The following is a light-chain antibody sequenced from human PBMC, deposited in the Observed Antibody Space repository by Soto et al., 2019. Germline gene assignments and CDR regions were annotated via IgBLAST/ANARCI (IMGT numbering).Light chain of an antibody. J-gene: IGKJ1*01. CDR2: KAS. CDR3: AHSTXXSGA. CDR1: PTISSW. Sequence: DVHMTQHHSTQSGSVGYRVTITCRASPTISSWLAWYQQKPGKAPKLLIYKASTLRSGVPSRFSGSGSGTEFTLSFRSLQPDDVATYXXAHSTXXSGAFXQRTKL. V-gene: IGKV1-5*03.